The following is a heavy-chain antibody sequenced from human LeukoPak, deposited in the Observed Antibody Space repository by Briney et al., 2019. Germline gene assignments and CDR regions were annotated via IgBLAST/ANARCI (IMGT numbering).Heavy chain of an antibody. CDR2: IYYSGST. J-gene: IGHJ2*01. Sequence: PSQTLSLTCTVSGGSISSGGYYWSRIRQHPGKGLEWIGYIYYSGSTYYNPSLKSRVTISVDTSKNQFSLKLSSVTAADTAVYYCAREIRTMIAGVWYFDLWGRGTLVTVSS. CDR3: AREIRTMIAGVWYFDL. V-gene: IGHV4-31*03. CDR1: GGSISSGGYY. D-gene: IGHD3-22*01.